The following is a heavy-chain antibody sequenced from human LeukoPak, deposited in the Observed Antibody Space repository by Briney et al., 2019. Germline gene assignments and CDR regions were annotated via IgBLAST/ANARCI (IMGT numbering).Heavy chain of an antibody. CDR3: ARGGRWLQFF. J-gene: IGHJ4*02. Sequence: PSETLSLTCAVYGGSFSDYYWTWTRQAPGKVLEWIGEINHSGSANYNPSLKSRVTISVDTSKNQLSLKLSSVTAADTAVYYCARGGRWLQFFWGQGTLVTVS. D-gene: IGHD5-24*01. CDR2: INHSGSA. CDR1: GGSFSDYY. V-gene: IGHV4-34*01.